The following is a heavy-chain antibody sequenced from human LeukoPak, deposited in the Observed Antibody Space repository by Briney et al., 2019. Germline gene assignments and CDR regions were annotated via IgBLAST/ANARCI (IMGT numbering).Heavy chain of an antibody. CDR2: MNPNSGNT. J-gene: IGHJ4*02. V-gene: IGHV1-8*01. CDR1: GYTFTSYD. Sequence: ASVKVSCKASGYTFTSYDINWVRQATGQGLEWMGWMNPNSGNTGYAQKFQGRVTMTRNTSISTAYMELSSLRSEDTAVYYCARGREFGEFQANRYWGQGTLVTVSS. D-gene: IGHD3-10*01. CDR3: ARGREFGEFQANRY.